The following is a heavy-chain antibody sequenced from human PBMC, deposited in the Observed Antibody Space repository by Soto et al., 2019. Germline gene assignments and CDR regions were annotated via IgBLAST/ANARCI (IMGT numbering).Heavy chain of an antibody. CDR1: GFTFSSYS. D-gene: IGHD2-2*01. CDR2: ISSSSSYI. CDR3: ARDSRVVVPAAMQIEDAFDI. Sequence: EVQLVESGGGLVKPGGSLRLSCAASGFTFSSYSMNWVRQAPGKGLEWVSSISSSSSYIYYADSVKGRFTISRDNAKNSLYLQMNSLSAEDTAVYYCARDSRVVVPAAMQIEDAFDIWGQGTMVTVSS. J-gene: IGHJ3*02. V-gene: IGHV3-21*01.